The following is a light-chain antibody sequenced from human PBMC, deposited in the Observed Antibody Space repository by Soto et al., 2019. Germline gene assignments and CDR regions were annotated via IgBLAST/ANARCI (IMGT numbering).Light chain of an antibody. CDR2: DVT. J-gene: IGLJ2*01. V-gene: IGLV2-11*01. Sequence: QSALTQPRSVSGSPGQSVTISCTGTSSDVGGYGYVSWYQQHPGKAPKLIIYDVTRRPSGVPDRFSGSKSGNTASLTISGLQAEDEADFYCCSYAGSYTLVFGGGTKVTVL. CDR1: SSDVGGYGY. CDR3: CSYAGSYTLV.